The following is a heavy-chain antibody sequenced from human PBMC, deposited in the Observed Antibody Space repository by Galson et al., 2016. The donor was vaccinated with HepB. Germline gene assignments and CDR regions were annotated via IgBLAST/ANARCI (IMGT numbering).Heavy chain of an antibody. CDR2: INPNSGDT. CDR1: GYTFTVYY. Sequence: SVKVSCKAPGYTFTVYYMHWVRQAPGQGLEWMGRINPNSGDTNFAQNFQGRVTMTRDTSISTAYMELSRLRSDDTAVYYCARIGSNHNFDYWGQGTLVTVSS. D-gene: IGHD2-15*01. V-gene: IGHV1-2*06. J-gene: IGHJ4*02. CDR3: ARIGSNHNFDY.